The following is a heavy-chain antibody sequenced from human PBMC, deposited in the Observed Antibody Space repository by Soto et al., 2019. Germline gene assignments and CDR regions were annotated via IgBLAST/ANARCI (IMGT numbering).Heavy chain of an antibody. V-gene: IGHV4-39*01. CDR3: ARPHGDYVRYWYFDL. CDR2: IYYSGST. J-gene: IGHJ2*01. CDR1: GVSISSSSYY. Sequence: PSETLSLTCTVSGVSISSSSYYWGWIRQPPGKGLEWIGSIYYSGSTYYNPSLKSRVTISVDTSKNQFSLKLSSVTAADTAVYYCARPHGDYVRYWYFDLWGRGTLVTVSS. D-gene: IGHD4-17*01.